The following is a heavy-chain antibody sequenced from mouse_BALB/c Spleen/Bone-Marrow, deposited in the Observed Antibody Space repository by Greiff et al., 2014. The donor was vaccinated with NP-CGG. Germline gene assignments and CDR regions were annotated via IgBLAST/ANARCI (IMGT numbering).Heavy chain of an antibody. CDR2: IDPSDSET. Sequence: QLQQSGPQLVRPGASVKISCKASGYSFTSYWMHWVKQRPGQGLEWIGMIDPSDSETRLNQKFKDKATLTVDKSSSTAYMQLSSPTSEDSAVYYCARPRYDYDDAMDYWGQGTSVTVSS. J-gene: IGHJ4*01. V-gene: IGHV1S127*01. CDR3: ARPRYDYDDAMDY. D-gene: IGHD2-4*01. CDR1: GYSFTSYW.